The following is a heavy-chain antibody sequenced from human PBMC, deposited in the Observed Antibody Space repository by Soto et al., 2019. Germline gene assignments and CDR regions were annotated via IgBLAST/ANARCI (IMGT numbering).Heavy chain of an antibody. D-gene: IGHD3-22*01. J-gene: IGHJ6*02. Sequence: PSETLSLTCTVSGGSIGSGGYYWSWIRQHPGKGLEWIGYIYYSGSTYYNPSLKSRVTISVDTSKNQFSLKLSSVTAADTAVYYCTRDGYYDSSGPPPLDGMDVWGQGTTVTVSS. CDR3: TRDGYYDSSGPPPLDGMDV. CDR2: IYYSGST. CDR1: GGSIGSGGYY. V-gene: IGHV4-31*03.